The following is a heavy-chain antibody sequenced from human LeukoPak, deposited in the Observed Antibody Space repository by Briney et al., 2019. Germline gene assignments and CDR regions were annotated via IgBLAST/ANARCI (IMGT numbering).Heavy chain of an antibody. CDR1: GGSFSGYY. J-gene: IGHJ4*02. V-gene: IGHV4-34*01. CDR2: INHSGST. CDR3: ARGPAGRSLYSSSWSSGYYYFDY. Sequence: PSETLSLTCAVYGGSFSGYYWSWIRQPPGKELEWIGEINHSGSTNYNPSLKSRVTISVDTSKNQFSLKLSSVTAADTAVYYCARGPAGRSLYSSSWSSGYYYFDYWGQGTLVTVSS. D-gene: IGHD6-13*01.